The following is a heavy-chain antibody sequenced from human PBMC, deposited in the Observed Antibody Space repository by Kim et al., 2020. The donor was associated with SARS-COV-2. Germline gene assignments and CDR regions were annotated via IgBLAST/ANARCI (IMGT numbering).Heavy chain of an antibody. D-gene: IGHD3-10*01. J-gene: IGHJ4*02. V-gene: IGHV3-30*04. CDR2: ISYDGSNK. Sequence: GGSLRLSCAASGFTFSSYAMHWVRQAPGKGLEWVAVISYDGSNKYYADSVKGRFTISRDNSKNTLYLQMNSLRAEDTAVYYCARDPGGAYLWFGELPPFLDYWGQGTLVTVSS. CDR3: ARDPGGAYLWFGELPPFLDY. CDR1: GFTFSSYA.